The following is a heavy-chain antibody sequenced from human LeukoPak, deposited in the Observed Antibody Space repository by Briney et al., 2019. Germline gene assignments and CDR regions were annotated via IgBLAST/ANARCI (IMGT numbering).Heavy chain of an antibody. J-gene: IGHJ4*02. CDR2: ISAYNGNT. D-gene: IGHD4-11*01. Sequence: ASVKVSCKASGYTFTSYGISWVRQAPGQGLEWMGWISAYNGNTNYAQKLQGRVTMTTDTSTSTAYMELRSLRSDDTAVYYRARDLLIPDYSNPDFDYWGQGTLVTVSS. V-gene: IGHV1-18*01. CDR1: GYTFTSYG. CDR3: ARDLLIPDYSNPDFDY.